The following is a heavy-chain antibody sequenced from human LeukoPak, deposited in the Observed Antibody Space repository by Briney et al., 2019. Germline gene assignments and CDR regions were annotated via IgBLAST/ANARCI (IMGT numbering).Heavy chain of an antibody. CDR2: IKQDGSEK. CDR3: ARTSGSYPA. Sequence: GGSLRLSCAASGFTFSSYAMSWVRQAPGKGLEWVANIKQDGSEKYYVDSVKGRFTISRDNAKNSLYLQMNSLRAEDTAVYYCARTSGSYPAWGQGTLVTVSS. J-gene: IGHJ5*02. V-gene: IGHV3-7*01. D-gene: IGHD1-26*01. CDR1: GFTFSSYA.